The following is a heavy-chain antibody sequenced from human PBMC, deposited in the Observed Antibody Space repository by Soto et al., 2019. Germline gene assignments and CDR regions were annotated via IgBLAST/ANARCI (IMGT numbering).Heavy chain of an antibody. D-gene: IGHD4-17*01. CDR3: ASTSTVTKEYYYYCMDV. CDR2: NSAYNGNT. J-gene: IGHJ6*02. Sequence: QVQLVQSGAEVKKPGASVKVSCKASGYTFTSYGIIWVRQAPGQGLEWMGWNSAYNGNTNYAQKLQGRVTMTTDTSTSTAYMELRSLRSDDTAVYYCASTSTVTKEYYYYCMDVWGQGTTVTVSS. CDR1: GYTFTSYG. V-gene: IGHV1-18*01.